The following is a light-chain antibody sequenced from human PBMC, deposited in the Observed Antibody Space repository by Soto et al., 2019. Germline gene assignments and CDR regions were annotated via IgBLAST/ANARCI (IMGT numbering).Light chain of an antibody. CDR1: SSNIGNNA. CDR2: YDD. CDR3: AAWDDSLNGFYV. Sequence: QSVLTQAPSVSEAPRQRVTISCSGSSSNIGNNAVNWYQQLPGKAPKLLIYYDDLLPSGVSDRFSGSKSGTSASLAISGLQSEDEADYYCAAWDDSLNGFYVFGNGTKVTVL. V-gene: IGLV1-36*01. J-gene: IGLJ1*01.